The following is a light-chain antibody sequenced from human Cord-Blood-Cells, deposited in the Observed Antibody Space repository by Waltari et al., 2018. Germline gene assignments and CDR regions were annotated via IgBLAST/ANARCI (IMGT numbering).Light chain of an antibody. V-gene: IGLV3-19*01. J-gene: IGLJ2*01. CDR1: SLRSHY. CDR2: GKN. CDR3: SSRDSSGNLVV. Sequence: SSERTQDPAVSVALGQPVRITCQGASLRSHYASWDQQKPEQAHVLVIYGKNNRPSGILDRFSGSSSGNTVSLSITGARAEDEADYYCSSRDSSGNLVVFGGGTELTVL.